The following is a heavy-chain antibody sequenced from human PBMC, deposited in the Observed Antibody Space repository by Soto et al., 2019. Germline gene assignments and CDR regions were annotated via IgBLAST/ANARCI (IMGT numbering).Heavy chain of an antibody. V-gene: IGHV1-3*01. J-gene: IGHJ4*02. CDR1: GYTFTKYG. CDR3: ARVFPIFEVVLGPEDY. Sequence: ASVKVSCKASGYTFTKYGMDWVRQAPGQRLEWMGWVNAGNGHTQYSQKFQGRVTITRDTSATTAYMELSRLTSEDTAIYYCARVFPIFEVVLGPEDYWGQGTPVTVSS. CDR2: VNAGNGHT. D-gene: IGHD3-3*01.